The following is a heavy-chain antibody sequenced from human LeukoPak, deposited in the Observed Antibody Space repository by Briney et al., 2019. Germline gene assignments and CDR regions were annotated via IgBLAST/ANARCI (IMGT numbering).Heavy chain of an antibody. D-gene: IGHD3-9*01. CDR1: GFTFSSYE. J-gene: IGHJ4*02. Sequence: GGSLRLSCAASGFTFSSYEMNWVRQAPGKGLEWVSYISSSGSTIYYADSVKGRFTISRDNAKNSLYLQMNSLRAEDTAVYYCARGRYDILTGYPGGPYYFDYWGQGTLVTVSS. CDR2: ISSSGSTI. V-gene: IGHV3-48*03. CDR3: ARGRYDILTGYPGGPYYFDY.